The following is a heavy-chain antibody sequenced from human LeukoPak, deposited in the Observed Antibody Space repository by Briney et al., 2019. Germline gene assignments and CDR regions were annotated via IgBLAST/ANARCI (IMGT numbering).Heavy chain of an antibody. CDR2: IIPIFGTA. D-gene: IGHD2-21*02. Sequence: ASVKVSCKASGGTFSSYAISWVRQAPGQGLEWVGGIIPIFGTANYAQKFQGRVTITADESTSTAYMELSSLGSEYTAVYYCARSQRAGDQWSFDYWGQGTLVTVSS. J-gene: IGHJ4*02. CDR3: ARSQRAGDQWSFDY. V-gene: IGHV1-69*13. CDR1: GGTFSSYA.